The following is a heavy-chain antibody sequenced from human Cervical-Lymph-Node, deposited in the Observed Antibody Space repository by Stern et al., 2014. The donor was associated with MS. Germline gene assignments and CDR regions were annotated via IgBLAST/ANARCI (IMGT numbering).Heavy chain of an antibody. V-gene: IGHV1-46*01. D-gene: IGHD3-3*01. Sequence: MQLVESGAEVKKPGASVKVSCKASGYTFTNYHVHCVRQAPGQGLEWMGMINPGPDTKYYTQKFRGRVTMTRDTSTSTVYMELSSLRSEDTAMYYCGRDERVTSWSPGIDYWGQGTLVTVSS. J-gene: IGHJ4*02. CDR2: INPGPDTK. CDR1: GYTFTNYH. CDR3: GRDERVTSWSPGIDY.